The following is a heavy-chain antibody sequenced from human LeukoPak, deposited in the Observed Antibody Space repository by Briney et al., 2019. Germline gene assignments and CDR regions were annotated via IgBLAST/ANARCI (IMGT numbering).Heavy chain of an antibody. CDR3: ARSGSGSYYFYWFDP. V-gene: IGHV1-69*06. CDR1: GGTFSRNA. D-gene: IGHD3-10*01. J-gene: IGHJ5*02. CDR2: IIPVFGTP. Sequence: SVKVSRKTSGGTFSRNAISWVRQAPGQGLEWMGGIIPVFGTPNYAQKFQGRVTISADKSTGTVYMELSSLRSEDTAMYYCARSGSGSYYFYWFDPWGQGTLVTVSS.